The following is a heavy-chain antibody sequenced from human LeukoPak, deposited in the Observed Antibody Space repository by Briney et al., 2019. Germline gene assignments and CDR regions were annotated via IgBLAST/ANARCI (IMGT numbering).Heavy chain of an antibody. CDR1: DYTFTSYG. Sequence: GASVKVSCKGSDYTFTSYGISWVRQAPGQGLEWMGWINPNSGGTNYAQKFQGRVTMTRDTSISTAYMELSRLRSDDTAVYYCARGGSSSRRDYFDYWGQGTLVTVSS. D-gene: IGHD6-13*01. V-gene: IGHV1-2*02. CDR3: ARGGSSSRRDYFDY. J-gene: IGHJ4*02. CDR2: INPNSGGT.